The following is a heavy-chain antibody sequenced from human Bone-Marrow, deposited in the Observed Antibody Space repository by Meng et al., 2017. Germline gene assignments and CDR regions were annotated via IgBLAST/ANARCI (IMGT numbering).Heavy chain of an antibody. CDR3: AREEDLSAAGKLFVDD. CDR2: INPKSGDT. D-gene: IGHD6-25*01. Sequence: ASVKVSCKPSGYNFPDYSIHWVRRAPGQGLEWMGRINPKSGDTHYAQKFQARVTMTGDTSISTAYMELSRLRSDDTAMYYCAREEDLSAAGKLFVDDWGQGTLVTVSS. CDR1: GYNFPDYS. V-gene: IGHV1-2*06. J-gene: IGHJ4*02.